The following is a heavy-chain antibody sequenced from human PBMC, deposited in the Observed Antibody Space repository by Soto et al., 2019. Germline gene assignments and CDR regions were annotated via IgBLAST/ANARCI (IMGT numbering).Heavy chain of an antibody. CDR2: ISYDGSNK. V-gene: IGHV3-30-3*01. CDR3: ARDFRRGSGSYYGFGYYYYGMDV. D-gene: IGHD3-10*01. CDR1: GVTFCSYA. Sequence: PGGSLRLSCAASGVTFCSYAMHWVRQAPGKGLEWVAVISYDGSNKYYADSVKGRFTISRDNSKNTLYLQMNSLRAEDTAVYYCARDFRRGSGSYYGFGYYYYGMDVWGQGTTVTAP. J-gene: IGHJ6*02.